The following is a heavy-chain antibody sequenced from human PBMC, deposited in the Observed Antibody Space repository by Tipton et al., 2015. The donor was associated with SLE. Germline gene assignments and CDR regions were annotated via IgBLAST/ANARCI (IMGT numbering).Heavy chain of an antibody. CDR3: ARVPEVRGVIKDYYYYMDV. Sequence: TLSLTCTVSGDSISSNSYYWGWIRRPPGKGLEWIGTFYYSGDTYRNPSLNRRVTISVDTSKNQFSLKLSSVTAADTAVYYCARVPEVRGVIKDYYYYMDVWGKGTTVTVSS. J-gene: IGHJ6*03. CDR2: FYYSGDT. CDR1: GDSISSNSYY. D-gene: IGHD3-10*01. V-gene: IGHV4-39*07.